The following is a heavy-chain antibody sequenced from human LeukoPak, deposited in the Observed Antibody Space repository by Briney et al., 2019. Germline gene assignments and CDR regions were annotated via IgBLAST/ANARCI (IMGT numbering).Heavy chain of an antibody. V-gene: IGHV3-11*01. CDR1: GFTFSDYY. J-gene: IGHJ4*02. Sequence: GGSLRLSCAASGFTFSDYYMSWIRQAPGKGLEWVSYISSSGSTIYCADSVKGRFTISRDNAKNSLYLQMNSLRAEDTAVYYCASFPAYYYDSSGYNDYWGQGTLVTVSS. CDR2: ISSSGSTI. CDR3: ASFPAYYYDSSGYNDY. D-gene: IGHD3-22*01.